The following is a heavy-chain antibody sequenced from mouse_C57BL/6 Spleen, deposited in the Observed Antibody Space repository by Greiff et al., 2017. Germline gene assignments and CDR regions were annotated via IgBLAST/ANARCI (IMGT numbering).Heavy chain of an antibody. V-gene: IGHV5-16*01. CDR2: INYDGSST. CDR1: GFTFSDYY. Sequence: EVKLVESEGGLVQPGSSMKLSCTASGFTFSDYYMAWVRQVPEKGLEWVANINYDGSSTYYLDSLKSRFIISRDNAKNILYLQMSSLKSEDTATYYCAREGSSYWYFDVWGTGTTVTVSS. D-gene: IGHD1-1*01. CDR3: AREGSSYWYFDV. J-gene: IGHJ1*03.